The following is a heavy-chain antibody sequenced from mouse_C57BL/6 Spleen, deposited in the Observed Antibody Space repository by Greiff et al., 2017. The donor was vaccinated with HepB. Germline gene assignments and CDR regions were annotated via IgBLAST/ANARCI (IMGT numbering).Heavy chain of an antibody. CDR3: ARWEGITTVVATDY. Sequence: VQLQQSGPELVKPGASVKISCKASGYTFTDYYMNWVKQSHGKSLEWIGDINPNNGGTSYNQKFKGKATLTVDKSSSTAYMELRSLTSEDSAVYYCARWEGITTVVATDYWGQGTTLTVSS. V-gene: IGHV1-26*01. D-gene: IGHD1-1*01. CDR1: GYTFTDYY. J-gene: IGHJ2*01. CDR2: INPNNGGT.